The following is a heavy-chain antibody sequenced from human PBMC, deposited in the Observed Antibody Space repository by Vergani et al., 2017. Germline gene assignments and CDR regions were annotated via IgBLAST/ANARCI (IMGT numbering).Heavy chain of an antibody. J-gene: IGHJ5*02. CDR2: ISDSGSLQ. V-gene: IGHV3-48*01. D-gene: IGHD6-13*01. Sequence: EVQLVESGGGLVQPGGSLRLSCAASGFRFSSYSMNWVRQAPGKGLEWLAYISDSGSLQYYADSMKGRLVIDRDNAKNSVSLQLDSLRAEDTAVYYWAGGTTLLIAATGRAWFDPWSQGTLVTVSS. CDR1: GFRFSSYS. CDR3: AGGTTLLIAATGRAWFDP.